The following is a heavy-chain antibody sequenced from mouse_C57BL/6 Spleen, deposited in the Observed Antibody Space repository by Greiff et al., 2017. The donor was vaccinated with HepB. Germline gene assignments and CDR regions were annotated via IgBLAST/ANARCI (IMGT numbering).Heavy chain of an antibody. V-gene: IGHV2-2*01. J-gene: IGHJ4*01. CDR2: IWSGGST. CDR3: ARNHGYAMDD. Sequence: QVQLQQSGPGLVQPSQSLSITCTVSGFSFTSYGVHWVRQSPGKGLEWLGVIWSGGSTDYNAAFISRLSISKDNSKSQVFCKMNRLQADDTSIYYCARNHGYAMDDWGQGTSVTVSS. CDR1: GFSFTSYG.